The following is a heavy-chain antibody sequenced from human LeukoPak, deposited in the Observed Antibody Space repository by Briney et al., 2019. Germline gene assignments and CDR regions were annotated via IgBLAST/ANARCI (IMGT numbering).Heavy chain of an antibody. Sequence: QSGPTLVNPTQTLTLTCTFSGFPLSTSGVGVGWIRQPPGKALEWLALIYWNDDKRYSPSLKSRLTITKDTSKNQVVLTMTNMDPVDTATYYCAHSGTVTTPHDAFDIWGQGTMVTVSS. CDR1: GFPLSTSGVG. D-gene: IGHD4-17*01. CDR2: IYWNDDK. J-gene: IGHJ3*02. V-gene: IGHV2-5*01. CDR3: AHSGTVTTPHDAFDI.